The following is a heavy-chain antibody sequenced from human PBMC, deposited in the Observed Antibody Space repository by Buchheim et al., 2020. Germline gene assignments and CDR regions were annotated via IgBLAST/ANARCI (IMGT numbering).Heavy chain of an antibody. Sequence: QVQLQESGPGLVKPSETLSLTCTVSGGSISSYYWSWIRQPPGKGLEWIGYIYHSGSTNYIPSLKSRVTILIDTSQNQFSLKLSSVTAADTAVYYCARDIDYWGQGTL. CDR3: ARDIDY. J-gene: IGHJ4*01. V-gene: IGHV4-59*01. CDR2: IYHSGST. CDR1: GGSISSYY.